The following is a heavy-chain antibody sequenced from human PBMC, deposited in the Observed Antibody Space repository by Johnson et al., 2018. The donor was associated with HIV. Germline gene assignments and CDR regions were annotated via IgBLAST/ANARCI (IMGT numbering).Heavy chain of an antibody. Sequence: QVQLVESGGGVVQPGRSLRLSCAASGFTFSSYAMHWVRQAPGKGLEWVAVISYDGSNKYYADSVKGRFTISRDNSKNTLYLQMNSLRAEDTAGYYCARGGRWYDYDSGGPLRAFGIWCQGTMVTVSS. J-gene: IGHJ3*02. CDR3: ARGGRWYDYDSGGPLRAFGI. CDR1: GFTFSSYA. D-gene: IGHD3-22*01. CDR2: ISYDGSNK. V-gene: IGHV3-30*04.